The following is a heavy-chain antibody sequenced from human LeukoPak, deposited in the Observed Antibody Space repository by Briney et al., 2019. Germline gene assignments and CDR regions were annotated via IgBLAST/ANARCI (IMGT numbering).Heavy chain of an antibody. CDR3: ARGGAARPDF. J-gene: IGHJ4*02. D-gene: IGHD6-6*01. CDR2: IKADGGEK. Sequence: GGSLRLSCVASGITFSNFRMNWVRQAPGKGLEWVAKIKADGGEKDHVASVKGRFTISRDNAKNSLYLQMNSLRVEDTAVYYCARGGAARPDFWGQGTLVTVSS. V-gene: IGHV3-7*01. CDR1: GITFSNFR.